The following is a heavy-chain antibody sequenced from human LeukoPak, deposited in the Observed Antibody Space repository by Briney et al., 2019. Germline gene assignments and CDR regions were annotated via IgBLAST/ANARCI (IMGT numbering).Heavy chain of an antibody. D-gene: IGHD2-2*01. Sequence: RPGESLKISCKGSGYSFTSYWIGWVRQMPGKGLEWMGIIYPGDSDTRYSPSFQGQVTISADKSISTAYLQWSSLKASDTAMYYCARQQGVGYCSNTSCEFDYWGQGTLVTVSS. CDR3: ARQQGVGYCSNTSCEFDY. J-gene: IGHJ4*02. CDR1: GYSFTSYW. CDR2: IYPGDSDT. V-gene: IGHV5-51*01.